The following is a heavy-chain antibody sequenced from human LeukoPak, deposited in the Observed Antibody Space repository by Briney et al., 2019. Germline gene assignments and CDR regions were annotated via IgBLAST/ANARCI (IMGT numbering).Heavy chain of an antibody. Sequence: ASVKVSCKASGYTFTGYYMHWVRQAPGQGLEWMGWINPNSGGTNYAQKFQGRVTMTRDTSISTAYMELSRLRSDDTAVYYCARVNYYDSSGYPRTFDYWGQGTLVTVSS. D-gene: IGHD3-22*01. V-gene: IGHV1-2*02. CDR2: INPNSGGT. J-gene: IGHJ4*02. CDR1: GYTFTGYY. CDR3: ARVNYYDSSGYPRTFDY.